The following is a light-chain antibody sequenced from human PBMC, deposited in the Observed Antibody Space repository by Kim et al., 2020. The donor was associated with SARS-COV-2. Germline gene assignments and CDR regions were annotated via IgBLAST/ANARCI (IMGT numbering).Light chain of an antibody. J-gene: IGKJ4*01. Sequence: EIVLTQSPATLSLSPGERATLSCRVSESVSGSYLAWYQQKRGQAPRLIIHGATTRATGVPERFSGRGSGTDFTLTISRLEPEDFAVYHCQHYGSSPELAFGVGTKVDIK. CDR1: ESVSGSY. CDR3: QHYGSSPELA. CDR2: GAT. V-gene: IGKV3-20*01.